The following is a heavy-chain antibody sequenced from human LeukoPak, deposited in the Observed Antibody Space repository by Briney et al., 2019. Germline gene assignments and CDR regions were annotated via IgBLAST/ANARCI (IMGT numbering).Heavy chain of an antibody. J-gene: IGHJ2*01. CDR3: AKDAIVATSRGSKGYFDL. CDR2: ISWNSGSI. D-gene: IGHD5-12*01. Sequence: GRSLRLSCAASGFTFDDYAMHWVRQAPGKGLEWVSGISWNSGSIGYADSVKGRFTISRDNAKNSLYLQMNSLRAEDTALYYCAKDAIVATSRGSKGYFDLWGRGTLVTVSS. CDR1: GFTFDDYA. V-gene: IGHV3-9*01.